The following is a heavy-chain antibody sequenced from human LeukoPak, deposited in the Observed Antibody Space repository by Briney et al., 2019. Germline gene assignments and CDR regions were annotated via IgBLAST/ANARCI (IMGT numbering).Heavy chain of an antibody. CDR3: ARGMTTVTTAFDY. J-gene: IGHJ4*02. D-gene: IGHD4-17*01. CDR1: GFTFSSSA. CDR2: ISGSEGTT. V-gene: IGHV3-23*01. Sequence: PGGSLRLSCAASGFTFSSSAMTWVRPAPGKGVEWVSGISGSEGTTYYADSVKGRFTISRDNAKNSLYLQMNSLRAEDTAVYYCARGMTTVTTAFDYWGQGTLVTVSS.